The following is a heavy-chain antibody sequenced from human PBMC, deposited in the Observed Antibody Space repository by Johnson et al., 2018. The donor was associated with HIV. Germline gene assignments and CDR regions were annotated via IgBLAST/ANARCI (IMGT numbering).Heavy chain of an antibody. D-gene: IGHD2-21*02. V-gene: IGHV3-53*01. J-gene: IGHJ3*02. CDR1: GFTVSRNY. CDR2: ISRGGNT. Sequence: VQLVESGGGVVQPGRSLRLSCAASGFTVSRNYMNWVRQAPGKGLEWVSLISRGGNTSYADSVRGRFTISRDNSKNTLFLHMNNLRAEDTAVYCCARGCGGDCAHQEAFDIWGQGTMVTVSS. CDR3: ARGCGGDCAHQEAFDI.